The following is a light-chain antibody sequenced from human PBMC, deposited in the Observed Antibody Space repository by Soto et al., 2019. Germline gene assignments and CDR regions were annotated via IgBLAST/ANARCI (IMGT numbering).Light chain of an antibody. CDR1: QSVLYSSNNKNY. CDR2: WAS. J-gene: IGKJ4*01. Sequence: DIVMTQSPDSLAVSLGERATINCKSSQSVLYSSNNKNYLAWYQQKPGQPPKLLIYWASTRESGVPDRFSGSGSGTDFTLTITCLQAEDVAVYYCQQYYSTALTFGGGTKVDIK. V-gene: IGKV4-1*01. CDR3: QQYYSTALT.